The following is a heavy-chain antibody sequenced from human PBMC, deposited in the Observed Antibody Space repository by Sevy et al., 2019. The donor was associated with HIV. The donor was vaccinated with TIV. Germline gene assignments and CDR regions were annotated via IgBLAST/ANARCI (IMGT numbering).Heavy chain of an antibody. CDR1: GFTFSGSE. J-gene: IGHJ5*02. V-gene: IGHV3-73*01. Sequence: GGSLRLSCAASGFTFSGSETHWVRQASGKGLEWVGRIRSRANVYATTNAASVKGTFTICRDDSKDTAYLQMNSLKIEETAVYNCIKDPGSVPWGAAGWFDPWGQGTLVTVSS. CDR3: IKDPGSVPWGAAGWFDP. D-gene: IGHD3-16*01. CDR2: IRSRANVYAT.